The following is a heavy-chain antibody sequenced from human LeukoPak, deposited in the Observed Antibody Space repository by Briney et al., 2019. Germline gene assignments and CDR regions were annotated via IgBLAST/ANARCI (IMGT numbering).Heavy chain of an antibody. V-gene: IGHV4-34*01. CDR3: ARGITFGGVIVSAFDP. Sequence: SETLSLTCAVYGGSFSGCYWSWIRQPPGKGLEWIGEINHSGSTNYNPSLKSRVTISVDTSKNQFSLKLSSVTAADTAVYYCARGITFGGVIVSAFDPWGQGTLVTVSS. J-gene: IGHJ5*02. CDR1: GGSFSGCY. D-gene: IGHD3-16*02. CDR2: INHSGST.